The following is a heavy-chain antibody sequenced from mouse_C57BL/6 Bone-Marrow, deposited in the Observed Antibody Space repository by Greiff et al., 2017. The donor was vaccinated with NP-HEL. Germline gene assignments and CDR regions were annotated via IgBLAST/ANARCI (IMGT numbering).Heavy chain of an antibody. J-gene: IGHJ3*01. CDR2: FDPSNSFT. CDR3: ARLYYGYVWFAY. Sequence: QVQLQQPGAELVKPGASVKLSCKASGYTFTSYWMQWVKQRPGQGLEWIGEFDPSNSFTNYNQKFKGKATLTVDTSSSPAYMQLSGLTSEGSAVYYCARLYYGYVWFAYWGQGTLVTVSA. D-gene: IGHD2-2*01. CDR1: GYTFTSYW. V-gene: IGHV1-50*01.